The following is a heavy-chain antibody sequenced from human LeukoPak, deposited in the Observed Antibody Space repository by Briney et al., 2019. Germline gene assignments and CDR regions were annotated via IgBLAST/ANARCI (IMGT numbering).Heavy chain of an antibody. V-gene: IGHV4-30-4*01. Sequence: SETLSLTCTVSGGSISSGDYYWSWICQPPGKGLEWIGYIYYSGSTYYNPSLKSRVTISVDTSKNQFSLKLSSVTAADTAVYYCARVRVVVVPAALDWFDPWGQGTLVTVSS. CDR2: IYYSGST. D-gene: IGHD2-2*01. J-gene: IGHJ5*02. CDR1: GGSISSGDYY. CDR3: ARVRVVVVPAALDWFDP.